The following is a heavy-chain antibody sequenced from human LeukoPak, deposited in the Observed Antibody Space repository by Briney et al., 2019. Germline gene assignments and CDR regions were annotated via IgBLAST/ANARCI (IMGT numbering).Heavy chain of an antibody. D-gene: IGHD5-24*01. Sequence: PSETLSLTCTVSGGSISSYYWSWIRQPPGKGLEWIGYIYYSGSTNYNPSLKSRVTISVDTSKNQFSLKLSSVTAADTAVYYCARVGFEDGYNFGYFDYWGQGTLVTVSS. J-gene: IGHJ4*02. CDR3: ARVGFEDGYNFGYFDY. CDR2: IYYSGST. V-gene: IGHV4-59*01. CDR1: GGSISSYY.